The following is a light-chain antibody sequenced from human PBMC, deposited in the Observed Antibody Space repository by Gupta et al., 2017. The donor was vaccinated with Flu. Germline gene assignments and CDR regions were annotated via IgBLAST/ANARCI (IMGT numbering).Light chain of an antibody. J-gene: IGKJ2*01. CDR1: QSISSY. CDR2: AAS. CDR3: QQSYSTPLYI. V-gene: IGKV1-39*01. Sequence: DIQMTQPPSSLSASVGDRVTITCRASQSISSYLNWYQQKPGKAPKLLIYAASSCQSGVPSRFSGSGYGKDLPVTNGSRQQEDFASYYCQQSYSTPLYIFGQGTKLEIK.